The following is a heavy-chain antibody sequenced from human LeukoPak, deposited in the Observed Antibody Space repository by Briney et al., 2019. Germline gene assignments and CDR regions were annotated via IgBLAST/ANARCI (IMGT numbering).Heavy chain of an antibody. CDR2: IYYSGST. CDR3: ARDNGSGWVFDY. J-gene: IGHJ4*02. Sequence: PSETLSLTCTVSGGSISSYYWSWIRQPPGKGLEWIGYIYYSGSTNYNPSLKSRVTISVDTSKNQFSLKLSSVTAADSAVYYCARDNGSGWVFDYWGQGTLVTVSS. V-gene: IGHV4-59*01. CDR1: GGSISSYY. D-gene: IGHD6-19*01.